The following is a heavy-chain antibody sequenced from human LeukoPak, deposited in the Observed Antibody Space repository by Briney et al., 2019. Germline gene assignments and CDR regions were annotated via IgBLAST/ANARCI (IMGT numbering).Heavy chain of an antibody. Sequence: GRSLRLSCAASGFTFSSYGMHWVRQAPGKGLEWVAVIWYDGSNKYYADSVKGRFTISRDNSKNTLFLQMNSLRAEDTGVYYCAKDRGSYDSDYWGQGTLVTVSS. J-gene: IGHJ4*02. CDR3: AKDRGSYDSDY. D-gene: IGHD1-26*01. V-gene: IGHV3-33*06. CDR1: GFTFSSYG. CDR2: IWYDGSNK.